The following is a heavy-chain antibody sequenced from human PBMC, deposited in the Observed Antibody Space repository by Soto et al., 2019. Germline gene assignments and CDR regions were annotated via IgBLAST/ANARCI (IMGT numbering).Heavy chain of an antibody. J-gene: IGHJ4*02. CDR1: GFTFSSYS. CDR2: ISSSSSYI. V-gene: IGHV3-21*01. D-gene: IGHD2-15*01. CDR3: AREEGYCSGGSCYSDY. Sequence: EVQLVESGGGLVKPGGSLRLSCAASGFTFSSYSMNWVRQAPGKGLEWVSSISSSSSYIYYADSVKGRFTISRDNAKNSLYLQMNSLRAEDTAVYYCAREEGYCSGGSCYSDYWCQGTLVTVSS.